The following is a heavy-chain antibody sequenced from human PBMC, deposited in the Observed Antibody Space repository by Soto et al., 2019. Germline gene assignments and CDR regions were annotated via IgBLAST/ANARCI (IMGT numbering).Heavy chain of an antibody. V-gene: IGHV5-51*01. CDR3: VIQNRGVYHHYRLAV. CDR1: GYSFTSYW. Sequence: LRESLKISCKGSGYSFTSYWIGWVRQMPGKGLEWMGIIYPGDSDTRYSPSFQGQVTISADKSISTAYLQWSSLKASDTAMYYCVIQNRGVYHHYRLAVRRQGTTVTVS. J-gene: IGHJ6*01. CDR2: IYPGDSDT.